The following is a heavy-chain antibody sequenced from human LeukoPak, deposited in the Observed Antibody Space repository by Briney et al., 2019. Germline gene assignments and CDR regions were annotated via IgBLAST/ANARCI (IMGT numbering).Heavy chain of an antibody. V-gene: IGHV4-39*01. CDR2: IYYRGST. CDR1: GDSISRSSYY. J-gene: IGHJ4*02. D-gene: IGHD6-19*01. CDR3: ARLYSSGWYFDY. Sequence: SETLSLTCTVSGDSISRSSYYWGWIRQPPGEGLEWIGTIYYRGSTYYNPSLKSRVTISVDTSKNQFSPKLSSVTATDTAVYYCARLYSSGWYFDYWGQGTLVTVSS.